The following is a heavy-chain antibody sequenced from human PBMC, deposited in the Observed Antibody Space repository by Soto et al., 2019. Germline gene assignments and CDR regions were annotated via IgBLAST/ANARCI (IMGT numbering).Heavy chain of an antibody. CDR1: GFTFSSYS. V-gene: IGHV3-48*02. J-gene: IGHJ4*02. CDR3: ARVQHYDFWSGYYTGGFDY. D-gene: IGHD3-3*01. CDR2: ISSSSSTI. Sequence: GGSLRLSCAASGFTFSSYSMNWVRQAPGKGLEWVSYISSSSSTIYYADSVKGRFTISRDNAKNSLYLQMNSLRDEDTAVYYCARVQHYDFWSGYYTGGFDYWGQGTLVTVSS.